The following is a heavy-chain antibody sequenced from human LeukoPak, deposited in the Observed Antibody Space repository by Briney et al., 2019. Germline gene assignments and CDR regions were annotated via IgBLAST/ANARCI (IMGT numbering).Heavy chain of an antibody. CDR3: ARDAVNAFDI. CDR1: GGSISSSSYY. CDR2: IYYSGST. Sequence: SETLSLTCTVSGGSISSSSYYWSWIRQPPGKGLEWIGYIYYSGSTNYNPSLKSRVTISVDTSKNQFSLKLSSVTAADTAVYYCARDAVNAFDIWGQGTMVTVSS. J-gene: IGHJ3*02. V-gene: IGHV4-61*01. D-gene: IGHD4-23*01.